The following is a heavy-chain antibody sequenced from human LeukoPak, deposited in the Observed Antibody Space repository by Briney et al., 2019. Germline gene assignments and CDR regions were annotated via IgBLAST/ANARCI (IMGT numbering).Heavy chain of an antibody. D-gene: IGHD3/OR15-3a*01. CDR3: ARGIGRSSDY. CDR1: GGSISSGSYY. CDR2: FYTSGNT. J-gene: IGHJ4*02. V-gene: IGHV4-61*02. Sequence: PSQTLSLTCTVSGGSISSGSYYWSWIRQPAGKGLEWIGRFYTSGNTNHNPSLKSRVTISLDTSNNQFSLKLSSVTAADTAVYYCARGIGRSSDYWGQGTLVTVSS.